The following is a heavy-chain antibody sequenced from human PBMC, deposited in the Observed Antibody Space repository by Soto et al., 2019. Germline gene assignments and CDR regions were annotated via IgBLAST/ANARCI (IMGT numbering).Heavy chain of an antibody. CDR2: ISSSSSTI. CDR1: GFTFSSYS. D-gene: IGHD6-19*01. J-gene: IGHJ4*02. V-gene: IGHV3-48*01. Sequence: EVQLVESGGGLVQPGGSLRLSCAASGFTFSSYSMNWVRQAPGKGLEWVSYISSSSSTIYYADSVKGRFTISRDNAKNSRYLQSNSLRAEDTAVDYCARDTGGAAYSSGWYGYWGQGTLVTVSS. CDR3: ARDTGGAAYSSGWYGY.